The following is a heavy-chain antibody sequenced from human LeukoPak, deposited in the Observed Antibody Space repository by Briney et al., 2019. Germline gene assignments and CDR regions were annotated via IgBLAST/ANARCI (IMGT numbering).Heavy chain of an antibody. CDR1: GFTFSSYA. J-gene: IGHJ2*01. D-gene: IGHD4-17*01. V-gene: IGHV3-23*01. CDR2: ISGTGGGT. Sequence: PGRSLRLSCAASGFTFSSYAMSWVRQAPGKGLEWVSAISGTGGGTYYADSMRGRFTISRDNSKNTLYMQMNSLRAEDTAVYYCAKVTDSGDSSYWYFDLWGRGTLVTVSS. CDR3: AKVTDSGDSSYWYFDL.